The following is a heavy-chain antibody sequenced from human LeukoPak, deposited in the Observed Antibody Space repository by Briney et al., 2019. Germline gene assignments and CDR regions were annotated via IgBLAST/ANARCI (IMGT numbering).Heavy chain of an antibody. CDR3: ARDVGRDGYNLPDY. Sequence: ASVKVSCKASGYTFTSYGISWVRQAPGQGLEWMGWISAYNGNTNYAQKLQGRVTMTTDTSTSTAYMELRSLRSDDTAVYYCARDVGRDGYNLPDYWGQGTLVTVSS. V-gene: IGHV1-18*01. J-gene: IGHJ4*02. CDR2: ISAYNGNT. CDR1: GYTFTSYG. D-gene: IGHD5-24*01.